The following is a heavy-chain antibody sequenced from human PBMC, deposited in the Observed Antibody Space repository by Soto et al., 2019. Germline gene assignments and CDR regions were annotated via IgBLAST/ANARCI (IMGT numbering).Heavy chain of an antibody. Sequence: SETLSLTCTVSGGSIIGYDCRWIRQTQSKGLEWIGKIYNSGSTNYNSSLKSRVTISVDTSKNHFSLRLSSVTAADTAVYYCERDYGGYFDYRGQGTLVTVSS. J-gene: IGHJ4*02. D-gene: IGHD4-17*01. V-gene: IGHV4-59*12. CDR2: IYNSGST. CDR1: GGSIIGYD. CDR3: ERDYGGYFDY.